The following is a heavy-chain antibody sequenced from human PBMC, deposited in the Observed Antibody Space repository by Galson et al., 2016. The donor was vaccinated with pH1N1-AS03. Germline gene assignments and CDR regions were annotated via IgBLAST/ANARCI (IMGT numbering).Heavy chain of an antibody. V-gene: IGHV1-2*02. CDR1: GYTFTGNY. Sequence: SVKVSCKASGYTFTGNYLHWVRQAPGQGLEWVGWINPNSGDTTYAQKFQARVTMTRNTSISAAFLELMRLRSADAAVFYCARVLFGNARGEYSAFDLWCQGTMVTVSS. CDR3: ARVLFGNARGEYSAFDL. D-gene: IGHD6-6*01. CDR2: INPNSGDT. J-gene: IGHJ3*01.